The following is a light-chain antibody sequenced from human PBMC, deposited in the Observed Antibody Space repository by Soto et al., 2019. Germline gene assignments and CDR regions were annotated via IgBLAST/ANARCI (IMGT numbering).Light chain of an antibody. Sequence: DIQFTQSPSTLSASVGARVTITSRASQCISNWLAWYQQKPGKARKVLIYDASSLQSGVPSRFSGSGSGTEFTFTISSLQPDDFSTYFCQQYYVSCTFGQGTKVDIK. J-gene: IGKJ2*02. CDR2: DAS. CDR1: QCISNW. V-gene: IGKV1-5*01. CDR3: QQYYVSCT.